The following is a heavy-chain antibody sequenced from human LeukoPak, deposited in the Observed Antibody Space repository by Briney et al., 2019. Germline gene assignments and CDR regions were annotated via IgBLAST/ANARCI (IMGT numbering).Heavy chain of an antibody. D-gene: IGHD3-3*01. CDR1: GYTFTSYD. CDR3: ARVYYDFWSGYSNNWFDP. V-gene: IGHV1-8*01. Sequence: ASVKVSCKASGYTFTSYDINWVRQATRQGLEWMGWMNPNSGNTGYAQKFQGRVTMTRNTSISTAYMELSSLRSEDTAVYYCARVYYDFWSGYSNNWFDPWGQGTLVTVSS. CDR2: MNPNSGNT. J-gene: IGHJ5*02.